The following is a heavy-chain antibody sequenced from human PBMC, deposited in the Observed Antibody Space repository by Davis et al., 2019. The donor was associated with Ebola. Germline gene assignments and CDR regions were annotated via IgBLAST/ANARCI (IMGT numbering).Heavy chain of an antibody. D-gene: IGHD3-10*02. Sequence: MPSETLSLTCAVSGGSISSSNWWSWVRQSPGKGLEWIGEIYHSGTTNYNPSLKSRVTISVDKSKNQFSLKLNSVTAADTAIYYCARGRPTFVPETFDYWGQGTLVTVSS. J-gene: IGHJ4*02. V-gene: IGHV4-4*02. CDR3: ARGRPTFVPETFDY. CDR2: IYHSGTT. CDR1: GGSISSSNW.